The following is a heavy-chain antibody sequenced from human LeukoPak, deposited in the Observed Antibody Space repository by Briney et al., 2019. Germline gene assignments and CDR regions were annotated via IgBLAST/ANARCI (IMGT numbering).Heavy chain of an antibody. J-gene: IGHJ4*02. CDR3: ATGSVEDGQQLVLWAFDY. Sequence: ASVKVSCKVSGYTLTELSMHWVRQAPGKGLEWMGGFDPEDGETIYAQKFQGRVTMTEDTSTDTAYMELSSLRSEDTAVYYCATGSVEDGQQLVLWAFDYWGQGTLVTVSS. D-gene: IGHD6-13*01. V-gene: IGHV1-24*01. CDR2: FDPEDGET. CDR1: GYTLTELS.